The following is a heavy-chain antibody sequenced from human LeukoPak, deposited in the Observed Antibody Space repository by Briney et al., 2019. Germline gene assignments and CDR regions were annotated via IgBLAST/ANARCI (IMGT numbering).Heavy chain of an antibody. CDR1: GGSPKGDN. J-gene: IGHJ4*02. D-gene: IGHD3-16*01. V-gene: IGHV4-59*01. Sequence: SETLCLSSAVSGGSPKGDNWSSGRQPPGEGLEWIGYIHYSRSTNYHPALTSRVSISVDTSKKQFSMGLTSVTAAGSAVYYCARGDANYFDSWGQGTLVTVSS. CDR2: IHYSRST. CDR3: ARGDANYFDS.